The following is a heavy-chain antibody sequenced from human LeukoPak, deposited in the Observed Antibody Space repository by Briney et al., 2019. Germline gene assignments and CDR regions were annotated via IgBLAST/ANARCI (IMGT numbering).Heavy chain of an antibody. CDR3: ARAGDSSGYPSFLVDY. D-gene: IGHD3-22*01. J-gene: IGHJ4*02. V-gene: IGHV5-51*01. CDR2: IYPGDSDT. CDR1: GYSFTSYW. Sequence: GESLKISCKGSGYSFTSYWIGWVRQMPGKGLEWMGIIYPGDSDTRYSPSFQGQVTISADKSISTAYLQWSSLKASDTAMYYCARAGDSSGYPSFLVDYWGQGTLVTVSS.